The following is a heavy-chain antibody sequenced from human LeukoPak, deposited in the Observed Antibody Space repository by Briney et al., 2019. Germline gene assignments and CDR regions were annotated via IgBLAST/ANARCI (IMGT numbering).Heavy chain of an antibody. CDR1: GFTFSSYA. CDR2: ISGSGGST. J-gene: IGHJ4*02. CDR3: TKALYGGNSD. V-gene: IGHV3-23*01. Sequence: GGSLRLSCAASGFTFSSYAMNWVRQAPGKGLEWVSGISGSGGSTNYADSVKGRFTISRDNSKNMVYLQMSSLRAEDTAVYYCTKALYGGNSDWGQGTQVTVS. D-gene: IGHD4-23*01.